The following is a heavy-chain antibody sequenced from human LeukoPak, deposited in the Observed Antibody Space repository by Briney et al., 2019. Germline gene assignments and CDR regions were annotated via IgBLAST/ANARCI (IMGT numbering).Heavy chain of an antibody. J-gene: IGHJ4*02. CDR3: AKFPYYDSNLEYFDY. CDR1: GFTFSSYA. D-gene: IGHD3-22*01. Sequence: PGGSLRLSCAASGFTFSSYAMSWVRQAPGKGLEWVSAISGSGGSTYHADSVKGRFTVSRDNSKNTLYLQMNSLRAEDTAVYYCAKFPYYDSNLEYFDYWGQGTLVTVSS. CDR2: ISGSGGST. V-gene: IGHV3-23*01.